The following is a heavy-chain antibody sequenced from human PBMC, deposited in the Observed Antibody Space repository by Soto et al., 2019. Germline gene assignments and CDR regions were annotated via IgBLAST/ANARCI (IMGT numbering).Heavy chain of an antibody. Sequence: QVQLQESGPGLVKPSQTLSLTCTVSGGSISSGGYYWSWIRQHPGKGLEWIGYIYYSGSTYYNPSLKSRVTISVDTSKSQYSLKLSTVTAADTAVYYCARKKTAIVAFYYYYGMYVWGQGTTVTVSS. CDR1: GGSISSGGYY. D-gene: IGHD2-21*01. J-gene: IGHJ6*02. CDR2: IYYSGST. V-gene: IGHV4-31*03. CDR3: ARKKTAIVAFYYYYGMYV.